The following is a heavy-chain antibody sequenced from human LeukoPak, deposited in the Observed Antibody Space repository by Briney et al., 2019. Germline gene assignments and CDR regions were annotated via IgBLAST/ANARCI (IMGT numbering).Heavy chain of an antibody. CDR1: GGSISSVGYY. V-gene: IGHV4-31*03. J-gene: IGHJ5*02. D-gene: IGHD6-13*01. Sequence: SETLSLTCTVSGGSISSVGYYWSWIRQHPGKGLEWIGFIYYTGTTTYYNPSLKSRATISVDTSENHFSLKLTSVTAADTAVYYCARATGGAAAADFDPWGQGTLVTVSS. CDR2: IYYTGTTT. CDR3: ARATGGAAAADFDP.